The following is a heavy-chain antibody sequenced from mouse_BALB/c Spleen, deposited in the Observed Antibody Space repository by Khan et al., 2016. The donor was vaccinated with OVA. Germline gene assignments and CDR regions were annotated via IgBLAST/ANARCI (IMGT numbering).Heavy chain of an antibody. CDR1: GYTFTSYW. CDR3: ARIKKIVATYFDY. V-gene: IGHV1S81*02. Sequence: QVRLQQSGAELVKAGASVKMSCKASGYTFTSYWMHWVKQRLGQGLEWFAETNPTNGRTYYNEKFKSKATLTVDKSSSTAYMLLSGTTFEDSAVYSCARIKKIVATYFDYWGQGTTLTVSS. CDR2: TNPTNGRT. J-gene: IGHJ2*01. D-gene: IGHD1-1*01.